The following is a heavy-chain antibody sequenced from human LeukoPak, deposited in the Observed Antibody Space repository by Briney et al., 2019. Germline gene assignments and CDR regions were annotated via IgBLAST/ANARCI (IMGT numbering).Heavy chain of an antibody. J-gene: IGHJ4*02. V-gene: IGHV3-73*01. CDR1: GFTFSGSA. CDR3: TRHTEFDY. Sequence: GGSLRLSCAASGFTFSGSAMHWVRQASGKGLEWVGRIRSKANNYATAYAASVEGRFSISRDDSENTAYLQMNSLKTEDTAVYYCTRHTEFDYWGQGTLVTVSA. D-gene: IGHD2-8*02. CDR2: IRSKANNYAT.